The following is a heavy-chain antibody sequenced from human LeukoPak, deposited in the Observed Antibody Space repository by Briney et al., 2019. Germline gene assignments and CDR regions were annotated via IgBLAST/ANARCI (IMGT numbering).Heavy chain of an antibody. CDR3: AKGRYCSSTSCPNYFDY. CDR1: GFTVSDNY. V-gene: IGHV3-53*05. CDR2: IYSGGGT. D-gene: IGHD2-2*01. J-gene: IGHJ4*02. Sequence: GGSLRLSCAASGFTVSDNYMTWVRQAPGKGLEWVSVIYSGGGTYYADSVKGRFTISRDNSKNSLYLQMNSLRTEDTALYYCAKGRYCSSTSCPNYFDYWGQGTLVTVSS.